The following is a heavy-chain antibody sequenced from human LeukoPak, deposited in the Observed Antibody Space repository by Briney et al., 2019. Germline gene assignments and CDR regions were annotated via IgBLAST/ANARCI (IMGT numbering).Heavy chain of an antibody. Sequence: GGSLRLSCAASGFTFSDYYMSWIRQAPGKGLEWVSYISSSGSTIYYADSVKGRFTISRDNAKNSLYLQMNSLRAEDTAVYYCARLSDGNYNWNYVGAFDIWGQGTMVTVSS. CDR3: ARLSDGNYNWNYVGAFDI. CDR1: GFTFSDYY. J-gene: IGHJ3*02. CDR2: ISSSGSTI. D-gene: IGHD1-7*01. V-gene: IGHV3-11*04.